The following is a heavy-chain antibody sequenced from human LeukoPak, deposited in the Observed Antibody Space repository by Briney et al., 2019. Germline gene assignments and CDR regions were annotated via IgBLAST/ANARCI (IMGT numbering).Heavy chain of an antibody. V-gene: IGHV4-59*01. CDR3: AAPGSYDSSGYYFN. Sequence: SETLSLTCTVSGDSISSYYWSWIPQPPGKGLEWIGYIYYSGSTNYNPSLKSRVTISVDTSKNQFSLKLSSVTVADTAVYYCAAPGSYDSSGYYFNWGQGTLVTVSS. CDR2: IYYSGST. D-gene: IGHD3-22*01. CDR1: GDSISSYY. J-gene: IGHJ4*02.